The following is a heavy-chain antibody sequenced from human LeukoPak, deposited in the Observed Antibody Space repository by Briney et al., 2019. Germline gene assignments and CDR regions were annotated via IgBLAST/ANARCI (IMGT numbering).Heavy chain of an antibody. CDR2: ISSNGGSI. CDR1: GFTFSDYA. CDR3: ARVSRKYFDWFTRLEDAFDI. V-gene: IGHV3-64*01. D-gene: IGHD3-9*01. Sequence: GGSLRLSCAASGFTFSDYAIHWVRQAPGKGLEYVSAISSNGGSIYYANSVKGRFTMSRDNSKNTLYLQMNSLRAEDTAVYYCARVSRKYFDWFTRLEDAFDIWGQGTMVTVSS. J-gene: IGHJ3*02.